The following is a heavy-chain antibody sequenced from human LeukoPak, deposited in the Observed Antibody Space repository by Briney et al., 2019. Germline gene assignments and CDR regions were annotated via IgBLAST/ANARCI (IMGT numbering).Heavy chain of an antibody. Sequence: GASLRLSCAASGFTFSSYEMNCVRQAPGKGLEWVSYISSSGSTIYYADSVKGRFIISRDNAKNSLYLQMNSLRAEDTAVYYCARVPLVTLVLYFDYWGQGTLVTVSS. J-gene: IGHJ4*02. CDR3: ARVPLVTLVLYFDY. CDR1: GFTFSSYE. V-gene: IGHV3-48*03. CDR2: ISSSGSTI. D-gene: IGHD2-21*02.